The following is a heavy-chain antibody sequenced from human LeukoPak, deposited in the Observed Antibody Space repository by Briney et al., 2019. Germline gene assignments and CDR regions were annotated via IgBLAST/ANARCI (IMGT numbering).Heavy chain of an antibody. CDR1: GGTFSSYA. V-gene: IGHV1-69*13. CDR3: ARSRGYSGYDYLYYYGMDV. Sequence: ASVKVSCKASGGTFSSYAISWVRQAPGQGLEWMGGIIPIFGTANYAQKFQGRVTITADESTSTAYMELSSLRSEDTAVYYCARSRGYSGYDYLYYYGMDVWGQGTTVTVSS. CDR2: IIPIFGTA. J-gene: IGHJ6*02. D-gene: IGHD5-12*01.